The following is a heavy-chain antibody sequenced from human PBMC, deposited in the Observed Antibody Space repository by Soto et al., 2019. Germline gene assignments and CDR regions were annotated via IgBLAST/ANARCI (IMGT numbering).Heavy chain of an antibody. CDR2: IYYSGST. CDR3: ARGWSFFDSSGYPTNTFDY. D-gene: IGHD3-22*01. Sequence: SETLSLTCTVSGGSISSYYWSWIRQPPGKGLEWIGYIYYSGSTNYNPSLKSRVTISVDTSKNQFSLKLSSVTAADMAVYYCARGWSFFDSSGYPTNTFDYWGQGSLVTVSS. CDR1: GGSISSYY. J-gene: IGHJ4*02. V-gene: IGHV4-59*01.